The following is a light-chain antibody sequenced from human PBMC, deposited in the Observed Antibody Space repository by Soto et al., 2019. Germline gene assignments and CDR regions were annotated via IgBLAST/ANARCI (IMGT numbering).Light chain of an antibody. J-gene: IGKJ5*01. V-gene: IGKV3-15*01. CDR3: QQYNSWPLIT. CDR1: QTVSRH. Sequence: EIVMTQSPGTLSVSPGERVTLSCRASQTVSRHLAWYQQKPGQAPRLLIFGASTRATGIPDRFSGGGSGTDFTLTISFLQPEDFAVYYCQQYNSWPLITFGPGTRLEIK. CDR2: GAS.